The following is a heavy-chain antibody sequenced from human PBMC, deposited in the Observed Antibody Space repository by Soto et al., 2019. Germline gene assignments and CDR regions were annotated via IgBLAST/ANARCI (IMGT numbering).Heavy chain of an antibody. CDR2: IIPIFGTA. CDR3: ASGSAGYYDSSGP. J-gene: IGHJ4*02. V-gene: IGHV1-69*13. Sequence: VASVKVSCKASGGTFSSYAISWVRQAPGQGLGWMGGIIPIFGTANYAQKFQGRVTITADESTSTAYMELSSLRSEDTAVYYCASGSAGYYDSSGPWGQGTLVTVSS. D-gene: IGHD3-22*01. CDR1: GGTFSSYA.